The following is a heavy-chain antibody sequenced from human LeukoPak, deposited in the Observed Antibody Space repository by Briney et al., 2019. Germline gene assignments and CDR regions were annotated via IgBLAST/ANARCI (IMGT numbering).Heavy chain of an antibody. J-gene: IGHJ4*02. D-gene: IGHD1-26*01. CDR3: VRGYSGSYRADY. CDR2: INSDGSST. Sequence: PGGSLRLSCAASGFTFSNYWMHWVRQAPGKGLVWVSRINSDGSSTTYADSVKGRFTISRDNAETTLSPQVNSLRAEDTAVYYCVRGYSGSYRADYWGQGTLVTVSS. V-gene: IGHV3-74*01. CDR1: GFTFSNYW.